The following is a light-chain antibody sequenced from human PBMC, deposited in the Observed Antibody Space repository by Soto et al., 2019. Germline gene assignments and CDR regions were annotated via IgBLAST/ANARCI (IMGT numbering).Light chain of an antibody. CDR3: QQYKTYPGT. J-gene: IGKJ1*01. CDR2: KAS. Sequence: DIQMTQSPSTLSASVGDRVTITCRASETISTWLAWYQQKPGKAPNLLIYKASTLGSGVPSRFIGSGSGTDFTLTIRGLQADDFATYYCQQYKTYPGTFGPGTKVEIK. CDR1: ETISTW. V-gene: IGKV1-5*03.